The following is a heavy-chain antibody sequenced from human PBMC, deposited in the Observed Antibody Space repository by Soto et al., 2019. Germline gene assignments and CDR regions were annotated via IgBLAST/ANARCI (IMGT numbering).Heavy chain of an antibody. CDR1: GGSISSYY. J-gene: IGHJ6*02. D-gene: IGHD3-9*01. CDR2: IYYSGST. Sequence: SETLSLTCTVSGGSISSYYWSWIRRPPGKGLEWIGYIYYSGSTNYNPSLKSRVTMSVDTSKKKFSLMLNSVTAADTAVYYCARVYYDILTGYYYAMDVWGQGTTVTVSS. V-gene: IGHV4-59*01. CDR3: ARVYYDILTGYYYAMDV.